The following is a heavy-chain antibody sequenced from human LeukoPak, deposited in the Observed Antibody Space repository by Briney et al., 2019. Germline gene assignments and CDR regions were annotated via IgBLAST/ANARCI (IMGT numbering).Heavy chain of an antibody. CDR3: ARDSPGYGAYDLG. CDR2: IKEDGSAK. CDR1: GFTFSSYW. V-gene: IGHV3-7*04. D-gene: IGHD5-12*01. Sequence: PGGSLRPSCAASGFTFSSYWMSRVRQAPGKGLEWVANIKEDGSAKYSVDSVKGRFTISRDNAKNTLYLQMNSLRAEDTAVYYCARDSPGYGAYDLGWGQGTLVTVSS. J-gene: IGHJ4*02.